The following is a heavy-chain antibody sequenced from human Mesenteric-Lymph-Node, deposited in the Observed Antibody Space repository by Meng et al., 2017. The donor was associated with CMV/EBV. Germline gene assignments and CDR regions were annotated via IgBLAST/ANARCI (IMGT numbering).Heavy chain of an antibody. V-gene: IGHV3-23*01. CDR2: VSGSGDRT. D-gene: IGHD3-3*01. CDR1: GLTFSRCV. CDR3: ANPSTIFGVVSPFDY. J-gene: IGHJ4*02. Sequence: GGSLRLSCAASGLTFSRCVMSWVRQAPGKGLEWVSAVSGSGDRTYSADSVKGRFTISRDNSKNTVYLQMNSLRADDTAVYYCANPSTIFGVVSPFDYWGQGTLVTVSS.